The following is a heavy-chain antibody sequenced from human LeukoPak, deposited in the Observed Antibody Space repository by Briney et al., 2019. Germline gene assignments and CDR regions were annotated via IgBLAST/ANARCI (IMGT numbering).Heavy chain of an antibody. CDR3: ARVPYSSSWYASAWYYYMDV. V-gene: IGHV3-21*01. J-gene: IGHJ6*03. CDR2: ISSSSSYI. CDR1: GFTFSSYS. D-gene: IGHD6-13*01. Sequence: TGGSLRLSCAASGFTFSSYSMNWVRQAPGKGLEWVSSISSSSSYIYYADSVKGRFTISRDNAKNSLYLQMNSLRAEDTAVYYCARVPYSSSWYASAWYYYMDVWGKGTTVTVSS.